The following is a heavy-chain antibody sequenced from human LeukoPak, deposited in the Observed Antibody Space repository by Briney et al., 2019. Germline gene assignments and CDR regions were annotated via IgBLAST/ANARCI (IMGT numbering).Heavy chain of an antibody. D-gene: IGHD1-26*01. Sequence: PSETLSLTCSVSGGSISSYSWSWIRQPPGKGLEWIGHIYYSGTTNYNPSLESRVTISVDTSKNQFSLKLSSVTAADTAVYYCARGIVGPTPYFDYWGQGTLVTVSS. CDR1: GGSISSYS. CDR2: IYYSGTT. J-gene: IGHJ4*02. CDR3: ARGIVGPTPYFDY. V-gene: IGHV4-59*01.